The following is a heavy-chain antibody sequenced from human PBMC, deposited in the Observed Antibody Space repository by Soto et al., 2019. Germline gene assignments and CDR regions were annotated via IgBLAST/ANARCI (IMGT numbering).Heavy chain of an antibody. Sequence: SETLSLTCTVSGGSISSYYWSWIRQPPGKGLEWIGYIYYSGSTNYNPSLKSRVTISVDTSKNQFSLKLSSVTAADTAVYYCARDFPAPSGRHNYGMDVWGQGTTVTVSS. CDR2: IYYSGST. D-gene: IGHD2-2*01. V-gene: IGHV4-59*01. CDR1: GGSISSYY. J-gene: IGHJ6*02. CDR3: ARDFPAPSGRHNYGMDV.